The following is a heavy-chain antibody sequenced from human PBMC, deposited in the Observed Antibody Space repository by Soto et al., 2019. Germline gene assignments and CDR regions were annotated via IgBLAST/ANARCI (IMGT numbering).Heavy chain of an antibody. CDR3: AREMSQWLVRVRYYYGMDV. D-gene: IGHD6-19*01. Sequence: GGSLRLSCAASGFTFSSYAMHWVRQAPGKGLEWVAVISYDGSNKYYADSVKGRFTISRDNSKNTLYLQMNSLRAEDTAVYYCAREMSQWLVRVRYYYGMDVWGQGTTVTVSS. V-gene: IGHV3-30-3*01. CDR1: GFTFSSYA. J-gene: IGHJ6*02. CDR2: ISYDGSNK.